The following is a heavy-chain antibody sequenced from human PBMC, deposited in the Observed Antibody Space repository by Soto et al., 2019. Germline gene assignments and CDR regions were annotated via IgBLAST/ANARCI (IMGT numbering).Heavy chain of an antibody. CDR1: GFTFSSHW. J-gene: IGHJ4*02. Sequence: RGSRRLSXAASGFTFSSHWISWDRQAPGKGLEWVANIKQDGSEKYYVDSVKGRFTISRDNAKNSLYLQMNSLRAEDTAVYYCARDRSIAAPFDYWGQGTLVTVSS. CDR2: IKQDGSEK. CDR3: ARDRSIAAPFDY. V-gene: IGHV3-7*03. D-gene: IGHD6-6*01.